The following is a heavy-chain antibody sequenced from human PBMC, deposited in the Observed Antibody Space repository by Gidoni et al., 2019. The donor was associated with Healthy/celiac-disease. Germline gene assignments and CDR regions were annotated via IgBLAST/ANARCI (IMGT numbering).Heavy chain of an antibody. CDR1: GFTFSSYG. Sequence: QVQLVESGGGVVQPGRSLRLSCAASGFTFSSYGMHWVRQAPGKGLEWVAVIWYDGSNKYYADSVKGRFTISRDNSKNTLYPQMNSLRAEDTAVYYCARGFDDGAVAGGIDYWGQGTLVTVSS. CDR3: ARGFDDGAVAGGIDY. J-gene: IGHJ4*02. D-gene: IGHD6-19*01. CDR2: IWYDGSNK. V-gene: IGHV3-33*01.